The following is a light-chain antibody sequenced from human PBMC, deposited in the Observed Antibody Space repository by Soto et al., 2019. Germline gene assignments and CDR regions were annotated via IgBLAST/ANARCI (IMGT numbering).Light chain of an antibody. J-gene: IGKJ5*01. CDR3: QQFNNYPRIT. V-gene: IGKV1D-13*01. CDR2: DAS. Sequence: AIQLTQSPSSLSASVGDRVTITRRASQGISSALAWYQQKPGKAPKLLIYDASSLESGVPSRFSGSGSGTDFTLTISSLQPQDFATYYCQQFNNYPRITFGQGTRLEIK. CDR1: QGISSA.